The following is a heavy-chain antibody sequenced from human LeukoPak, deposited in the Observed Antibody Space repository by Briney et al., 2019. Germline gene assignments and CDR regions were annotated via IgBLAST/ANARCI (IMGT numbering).Heavy chain of an antibody. V-gene: IGHV3-7*01. CDR3: GTWGIVAALDR. J-gene: IGHJ5*02. CDR1: VFTLTNYW. Sequence: GGALRDSCVASVFTLTNYWMGWVRQAPGKGREWVANIRLEGSDKYYVVSVKRRFTISRDNAQNSLYLQMNSLRAEDSGVYYCGTWGIVAALDRWGQGTLVTVSS. CDR2: IRLEGSDK. D-gene: IGHD5-12*01.